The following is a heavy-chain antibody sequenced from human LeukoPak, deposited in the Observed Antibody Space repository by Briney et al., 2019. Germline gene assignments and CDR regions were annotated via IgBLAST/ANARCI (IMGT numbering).Heavy chain of an antibody. J-gene: IGHJ4*02. CDR3: ARDNYDILTGYHDFNY. Sequence: GASVKVSCKASGDTFTAYYMHWVRQAPGQGLGWMGRIYPNNGGTNYAQKVQGRVTMTRDTSISTAYMDLSRLRSDDTAVYYCARDNYDILTGYHDFNYWGQGTLVTVSS. CDR1: GDTFTAYY. V-gene: IGHV1-2*06. D-gene: IGHD3-9*01. CDR2: IYPNNGGT.